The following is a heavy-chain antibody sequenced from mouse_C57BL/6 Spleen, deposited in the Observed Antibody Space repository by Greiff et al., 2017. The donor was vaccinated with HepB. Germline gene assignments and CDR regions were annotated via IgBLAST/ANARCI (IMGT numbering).Heavy chain of an antibody. CDR2: IHPNSGST. CDR1: GYTFTSYW. J-gene: IGHJ2*01. V-gene: IGHV1-64*01. CDR3: ARSRAYSTPFDY. D-gene: IGHD2-5*01. Sequence: QVQLKQPGAELVKPGASVKLSCKASGYTFTSYWMHWVKQRPGQGLEWIGMIHPNSGSTNYNEKFKSKATLTVDKSSSTAYMQLSSLTSEDSAVYYCARSRAYSTPFDYWGQGTTLTVSS.